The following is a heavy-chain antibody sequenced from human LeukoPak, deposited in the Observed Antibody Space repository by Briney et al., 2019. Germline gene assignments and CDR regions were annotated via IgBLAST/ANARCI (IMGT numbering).Heavy chain of an antibody. CDR3: AKDLTYGDGSWEFGL. CDR2: IYADDSDT. Sequence: PGGSLRLSCVASGFSLSSYATAWVRQAPGKGLEWVSGIYADDSDTFYIDAVKGRFTISKDKSKNILYLQMNSLRAEDTAVYHCAKDLTYGDGSWEFGLWGQGTLVTVSS. CDR1: GFSLSSYA. D-gene: IGHD2-21*02. J-gene: IGHJ5*02. V-gene: IGHV3-23*01.